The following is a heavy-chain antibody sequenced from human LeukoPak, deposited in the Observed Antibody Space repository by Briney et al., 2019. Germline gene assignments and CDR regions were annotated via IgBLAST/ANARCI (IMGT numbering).Heavy chain of an antibody. Sequence: ASVKVSCKASGYTFSSFYMHWVRQAPGQGLEWMGVIDPSGGTTNYAQKFQGRVTMTRDTSTRTVYMELSSLRSEDTAVYFCARALTSGLDYWGQGTLVTVSS. CDR3: ARALTSGLDY. V-gene: IGHV1-46*03. J-gene: IGHJ4*02. D-gene: IGHD6-19*01. CDR2: IDPSGGTT. CDR1: GYTFSSFY.